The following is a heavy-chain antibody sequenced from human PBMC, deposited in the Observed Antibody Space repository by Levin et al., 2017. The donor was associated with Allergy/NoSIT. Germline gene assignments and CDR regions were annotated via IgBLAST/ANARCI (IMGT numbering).Heavy chain of an antibody. D-gene: IGHD5-18*01. CDR3: AYGYNWLDP. J-gene: IGHJ5*02. V-gene: IGHV4-59*01. Sequence: SSETLSLTCTVSGGSINNYYWSWIRQPPGKGLEWIGYVYHSGSTNYNPSLKSRVTISIDTSKNQFSLKLSSVTTADTAVYYCAYGYNWLDPWGQGTLVTVSS. CDR1: GGSINNYY. CDR2: VYHSGST.